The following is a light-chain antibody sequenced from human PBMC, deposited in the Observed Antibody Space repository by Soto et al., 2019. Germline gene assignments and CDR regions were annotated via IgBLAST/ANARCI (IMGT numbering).Light chain of an antibody. CDR2: VGTGGIVG. J-gene: IGLJ2*01. CDR3: GADPGSGSNFVVV. CDR1: SGYRHYK. Sequence: QSVLTQPPSASASLGASVTLTCTLSSGYRHYKVDWYQQRPGKGPRFVMRVGTGGIVGSKGDGIPDRFSVLGSGLNRYLTIKNIQEEDESDYHCGADPGSGSNFVVVFGGGTKLTVL. V-gene: IGLV9-49*01.